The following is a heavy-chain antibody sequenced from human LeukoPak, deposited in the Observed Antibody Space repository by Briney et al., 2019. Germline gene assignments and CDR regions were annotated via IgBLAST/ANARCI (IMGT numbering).Heavy chain of an antibody. D-gene: IGHD3-22*01. CDR3: ATYYYDSSGYPDFDY. CDR1: GYTFTDYY. Sequence: ASVKVSCKVSGYTFTDYYMHWVQQAPGKGLEWMGLVDPEDGETIYAEKFQGRVTITADTSTDTAYTELSSLRSEDTAVYYCATYYYDSSGYPDFDYWGQGTLVTVSS. CDR2: VDPEDGET. V-gene: IGHV1-69-2*01. J-gene: IGHJ4*02.